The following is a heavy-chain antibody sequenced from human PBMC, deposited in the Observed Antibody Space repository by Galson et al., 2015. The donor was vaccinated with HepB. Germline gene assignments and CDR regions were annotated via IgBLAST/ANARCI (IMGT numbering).Heavy chain of an antibody. V-gene: IGHV3-66*01. CDR2: IYSGGST. Sequence: SLRLSCAASGFTVSSNYMSWVRQAPGKGLEWVSVIYSGGSTYYADSVKGRFTISRDNSKNTLYLQMNSLRAEDTAVYYCASCCYYGSGSHSDYWGQGTLVTVSS. CDR1: GFTVSSNY. D-gene: IGHD3-10*01. J-gene: IGHJ4*02. CDR3: ASCCYYGSGSHSDY.